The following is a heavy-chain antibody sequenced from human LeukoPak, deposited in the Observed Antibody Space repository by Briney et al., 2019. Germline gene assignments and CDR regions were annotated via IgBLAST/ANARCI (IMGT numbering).Heavy chain of an antibody. CDR3: SRGTMTAKPADF. CDR1: GVPINSRDYY. D-gene: IGHD3-10*01. V-gene: IGHV4-39*01. CDR2: IYYSGNT. Sequence: PSETLSLTCSVSGVPINSRDYYWTWIRQPPGKGLEWVGSIYYSGNTYYNPSLQRRVTISVDTSGDYFSLTLSSVTAADTALYFCSRGTMTAKPADFWGQGTLVTVSS. J-gene: IGHJ4*02.